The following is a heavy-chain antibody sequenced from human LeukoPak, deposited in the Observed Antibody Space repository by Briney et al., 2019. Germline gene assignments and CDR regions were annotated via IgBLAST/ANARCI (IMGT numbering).Heavy chain of an antibody. CDR1: GGSISPYY. J-gene: IGHJ4*02. Sequence: SETLSLTCTVSGGSISPYYWSWIRQPPGKGLEWLGYIYYSGNTDYNPSLKSRVTISVDTSKNQFSLKLSSVTAADTAVYYCASLRTRTRTTVYFDYWGQGTLVTVSS. D-gene: IGHD4-11*01. CDR3: ASLRTRTRTTVYFDY. CDR2: IYYSGNT. V-gene: IGHV4-59*08.